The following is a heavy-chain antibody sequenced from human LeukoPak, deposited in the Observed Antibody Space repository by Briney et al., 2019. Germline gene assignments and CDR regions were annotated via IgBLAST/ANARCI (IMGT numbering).Heavy chain of an antibody. CDR1: VGSISSGSYY. V-gene: IGHV4-61*02. J-gene: IGHJ3*02. D-gene: IGHD4-17*01. CDR2: IYTSGST. Sequence: SQTLSLTCTVSVGSISSGSYYWSWIRQPAGKGLEWIGRIYTSGSTNYNPSLKGRVTIPVDTPKNQFSLKLSSVTAADTAVYYCARGDYPHAFDIWGQGTMVTVSS. CDR3: ARGDYPHAFDI.